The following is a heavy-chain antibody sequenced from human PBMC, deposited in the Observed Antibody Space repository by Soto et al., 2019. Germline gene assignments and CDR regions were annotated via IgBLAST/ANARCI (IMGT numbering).Heavy chain of an antibody. CDR1: GGTFSSYA. V-gene: IGHV1-69*01. D-gene: IGHD5-12*01. CDR3: ARGRDGYNFPPFDAFDI. CDR2: IIPIFGTA. J-gene: IGHJ3*02. Sequence: QVQLVQSGAEVKKPGSSVKVSCKASGGTFSSYAISWVRQAPGQGLEWMGGIIPIFGTANYAQKFQGRVTITADESTSTAYMELSSLRSEDTAVYYCARGRDGYNFPPFDAFDIWGQGAMVTVSS.